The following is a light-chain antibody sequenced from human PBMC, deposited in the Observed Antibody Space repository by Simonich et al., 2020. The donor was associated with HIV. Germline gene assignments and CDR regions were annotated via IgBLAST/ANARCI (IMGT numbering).Light chain of an antibody. CDR2: AAS. CDR3: QQSYRTPRT. V-gene: IGKV1-39*01. J-gene: IGKJ2*01. CDR1: QSISSY. Sequence: DIQMTQSPSSLSASVGDRVTITCRASQSISSYLNWYQKKPGKAPKLLIYAASSLQRGVPSRFSCSGSGTDFTLTISSLQAEDFATYYCQQSYRTPRTFGQGTKLEIK.